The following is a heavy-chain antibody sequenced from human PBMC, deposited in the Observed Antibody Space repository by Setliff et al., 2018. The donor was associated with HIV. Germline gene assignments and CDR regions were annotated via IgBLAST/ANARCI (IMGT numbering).Heavy chain of an antibody. D-gene: IGHD1-26*01. CDR2: IYYSGSP. V-gene: IGHV4-59*01. CDR3: ARHFTYATTSSVTGYGLDV. J-gene: IGHJ6*02. CDR1: GGSISNYY. Sequence: SETLSLTCTVSGGSISNYYWSWIRQPPGKELEWIGYIYYSGSPNYNPSLKSRVTISVDTSKNQFSLTLSSMTAADTAVYFCARHFTYATTSSVTGYGLDVWGQGTTVTVSS.